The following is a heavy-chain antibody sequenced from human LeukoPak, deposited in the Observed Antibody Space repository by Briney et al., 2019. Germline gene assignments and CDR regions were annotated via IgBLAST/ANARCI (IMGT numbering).Heavy chain of an antibody. D-gene: IGHD4-23*01. J-gene: IGHJ4*02. CDR3: AKDNRAVGTSVFEY. V-gene: IGHV3-23*01. CDR2: ISNSGYT. CDR1: GCTFIDYA. Sequence: GGSLTLSCATSGCTFIDYAMSWVRQAPGKGLDWVWSISNSGYTYYAVSVKGQFTVSRDSSKNTVYLQMNSLRAEDTAIYYCAKDNRAVGTSVFEYWGQGTLVSVSS.